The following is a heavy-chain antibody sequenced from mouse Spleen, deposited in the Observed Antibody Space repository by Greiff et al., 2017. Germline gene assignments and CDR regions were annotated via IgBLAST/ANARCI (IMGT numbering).Heavy chain of an antibody. CDR2: ISSGGGNT. Sequence: EVQRVESGGGLVKLGGSLKLSCAASGFTFSSYAMSWVRQTPEKRLEWVATISSGGGNTYYPDNMKGRFTISRNNAKNTLYLQMSSLKSEDTAMYYCARHWDYYALDYWGQGTSVTVSS. V-gene: IGHV5-9-3*01. CDR1: GFTFSSYA. D-gene: IGHD4-1*01. CDR3: ARHWDYYALDY. J-gene: IGHJ4*01.